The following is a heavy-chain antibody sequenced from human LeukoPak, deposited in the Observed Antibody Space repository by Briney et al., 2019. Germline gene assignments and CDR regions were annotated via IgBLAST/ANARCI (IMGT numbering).Heavy chain of an antibody. CDR2: IYSGGST. J-gene: IGHJ3*02. V-gene: IGHV3-66*04. Sequence: PGGSLRLSCAVSGFTFRNYVTSWVRQAPGKGLEWVSVIYSGGSTYYADSVKGRFTISRDNSKNTLYLQMNSLRAEDTAVYYCAGPSVDIVAGGAFDIWGQGTMVTVSS. D-gene: IGHD5-12*01. CDR3: AGPSVDIVAGGAFDI. CDR1: GFTFRNYV.